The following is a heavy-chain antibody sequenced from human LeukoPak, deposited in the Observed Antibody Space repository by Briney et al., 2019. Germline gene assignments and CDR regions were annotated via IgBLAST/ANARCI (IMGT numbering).Heavy chain of an antibody. Sequence: SQTLSLTCTVSGGSISSGDYYWSWIRQPPGKGLEWIGYIYYSGSTYCNPSLKSRVTISVDTSKNQFSLKLSSVTAADTAVYYCARVGYCSGGSCYQPRPDENNWFDPWGQGTLVTVSS. D-gene: IGHD2-15*01. J-gene: IGHJ5*02. CDR2: IYYSGST. CDR3: ARVGYCSGGSCYQPRPDENNWFDP. V-gene: IGHV4-30-4*01. CDR1: GGSISSGDYY.